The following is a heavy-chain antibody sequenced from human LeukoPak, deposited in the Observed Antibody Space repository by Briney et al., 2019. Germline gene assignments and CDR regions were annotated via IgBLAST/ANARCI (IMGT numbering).Heavy chain of an antibody. CDR1: GFTFSSYA. J-gene: IGHJ4*02. V-gene: IGHV3-23*01. CDR2: ISGSGGST. CDR3: AKDPSIFWSGYSVEY. D-gene: IGHD3-3*01. Sequence: QSGGSLRLSCAASGFTFSSYAMSWVRQAPGKGLEWVSAISGSGGSTYYADSVKGRFTISRDNSKNTLYLQMNSLRAEDTAVYYCAKDPSIFWSGYSVEYWGQGTLVTVSS.